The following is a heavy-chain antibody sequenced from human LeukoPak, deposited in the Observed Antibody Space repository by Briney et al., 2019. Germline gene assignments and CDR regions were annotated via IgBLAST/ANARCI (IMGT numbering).Heavy chain of an antibody. CDR1: GFTLSTYW. D-gene: IGHD3-22*01. V-gene: IGHV3-74*01. CDR3: ARDPDSYHSGAYYSFFDY. CDR2: INIYGRSS. J-gene: IGHJ4*02. Sequence: PGGSLSLSCAASGFTLSTYWMHWLRQSPGEGLVWVSLINIYGRSSAYADSVKGRFTISRDNAKNTLSLQMNSMRAEDTAVYYCARDPDSYHSGAYYSFFDYWGQGILVTVSS.